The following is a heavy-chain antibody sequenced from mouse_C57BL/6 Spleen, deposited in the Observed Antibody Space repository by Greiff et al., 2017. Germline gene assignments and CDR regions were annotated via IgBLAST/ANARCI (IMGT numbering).Heavy chain of an antibody. J-gene: IGHJ2*01. CDR2: IDPQDGET. Sequence: VQLQQSGAELVKPGASVKLSCTASGFNIKDYYMHWVKQRTEQGLEWIGRIDPQDGETKYAPQFQGKATITADTSSNTAYLQLSSLTSEDTAVYYCAREDYYYGSSYGVYFDYWGQGTTLTVSS. CDR3: AREDYYYGSSYGVYFDY. CDR1: GFNIKDYY. V-gene: IGHV14-2*01. D-gene: IGHD1-1*01.